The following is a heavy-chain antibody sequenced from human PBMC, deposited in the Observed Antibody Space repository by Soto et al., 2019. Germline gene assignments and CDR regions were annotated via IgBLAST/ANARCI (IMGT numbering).Heavy chain of an antibody. CDR1: GFTFSSYA. D-gene: IGHD6-25*01. Sequence: ESGGGLVQPGGSLRLSCAASGFTFSSYAMAWVRQAPGKGLEWISAISGSGGSTYHGDSVKGRFTISRDNSKNTLYVQMNSLRAEDTAIYYCAKGSAHGSPYYFDSWGRGTLVTVSS. J-gene: IGHJ4*02. V-gene: IGHV3-23*01. CDR2: ISGSGGST. CDR3: AKGSAHGSPYYFDS.